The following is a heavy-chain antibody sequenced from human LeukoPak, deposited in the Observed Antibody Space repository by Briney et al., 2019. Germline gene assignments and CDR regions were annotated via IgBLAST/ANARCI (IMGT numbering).Heavy chain of an antibody. Sequence: SLRLSCAASGXTFSSYAMSWVRQAPGKGLEWVSTSSDSGGNTYYADSVKGRFTISRDNSKNTLYLQMNSLRAEDTAVYYCARGGYHASFDYWGQETLVTVSS. CDR3: ARGGYHASFDY. V-gene: IGHV3-23*01. CDR2: SSDSGGNT. J-gene: IGHJ4*02. CDR1: GXTFSSYA. D-gene: IGHD1-26*01.